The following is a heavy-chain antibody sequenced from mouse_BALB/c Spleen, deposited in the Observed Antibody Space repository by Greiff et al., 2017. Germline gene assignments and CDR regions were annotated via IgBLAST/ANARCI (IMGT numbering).Heavy chain of an antibody. D-gene: IGHD4-1*01. CDR2: ISNGGGST. V-gene: IGHV5-12-2*01. Sequence: VQLVESGGGLVQPGGSLKLSCAASGFTFSSYTMSWVRQTPEKRLEWVAYISNGGGSTYYPDTVKGRFTISRDNAKNTLYLQMSSLKSEDTAMYYCARRWEDYAMDYWGQGTSVTVSS. CDR1: GFTFSSYT. J-gene: IGHJ4*01. CDR3: ARRWEDYAMDY.